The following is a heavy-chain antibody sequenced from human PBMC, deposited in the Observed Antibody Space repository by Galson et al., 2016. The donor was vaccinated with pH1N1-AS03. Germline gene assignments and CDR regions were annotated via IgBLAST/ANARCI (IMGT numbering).Heavy chain of an antibody. D-gene: IGHD3/OR15-3a*01. Sequence: ETLSLTCTVSGGSISSSNYYWGWIRQPPGKGLEWIGSMSYSGSTYYNPSLKSRVTISVDTSKNQFSLKLSSVTAADTAVYYCARRRLFWTPGFDPWGQGTLVTVSS. V-gene: IGHV4-39*07. CDR2: MSYSGST. J-gene: IGHJ5*02. CDR3: ARRRLFWTPGFDP. CDR1: GGSISSSNYY.